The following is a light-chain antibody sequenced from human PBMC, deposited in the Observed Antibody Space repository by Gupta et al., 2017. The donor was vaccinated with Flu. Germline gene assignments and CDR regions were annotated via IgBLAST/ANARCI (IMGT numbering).Light chain of an antibody. V-gene: IGKV2-28*01. CDR3: MRALQTPLT. J-gene: IGKJ4*01. Sequence: ISCRSSQSLLDSNGYNYLDWYLQKPGQSPQLLIYLGSNRASGVPDRFSGSGSGRDFTLKISRVEAEDAGVYYCMRALQTPLTFGGGTRMEIK. CDR1: QSLLDSNGYNY. CDR2: LGS.